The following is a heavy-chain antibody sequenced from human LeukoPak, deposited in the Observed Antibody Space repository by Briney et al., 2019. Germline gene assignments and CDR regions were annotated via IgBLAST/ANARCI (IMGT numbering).Heavy chain of an antibody. D-gene: IGHD2-2*01. V-gene: IGHV4-30-4*01. CDR2: IYYSGST. Sequence: PSETLSLTCTVSGGSISSGDYYWSWIRQPPGKGLEWIGYIYYSGSTYYNPSLKSRVTISVDTSKNQFSLKLSSVTAADTAVYYCARDRPYCSSTSCYAGYCYYGMDVWGQGTTVTVSS. J-gene: IGHJ6*02. CDR1: GGSISSGDYY. CDR3: ARDRPYCSSTSCYAGYCYYGMDV.